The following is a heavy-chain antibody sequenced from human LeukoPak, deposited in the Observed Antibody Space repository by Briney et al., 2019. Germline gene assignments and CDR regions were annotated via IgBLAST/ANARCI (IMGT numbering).Heavy chain of an antibody. D-gene: IGHD4-11*01. V-gene: IGHV3-7*01. Sequence: GGSLRLSCAASGFTFSDFCMGWVRQAPGKGLEWVANINQGGSESYYVDSVKGRSTISRDNAKKSLFLQTNSLRAEDTAVYYCTKGRSNHYWGQGTLVTVST. J-gene: IGHJ4*02. CDR2: INQGGSES. CDR3: TKGRSNHY. CDR1: GFTFSDFC.